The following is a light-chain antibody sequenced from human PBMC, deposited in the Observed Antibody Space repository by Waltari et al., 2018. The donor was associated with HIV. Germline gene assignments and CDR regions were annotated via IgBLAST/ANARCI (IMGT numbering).Light chain of an antibody. Sequence: EIVLTQSPDFQSVTPKEKVTLHCRASQSIGSKLHWYQQKPDQSPKLLIKHASQSFSGVPSRFSGSGSGTEFTLTINGLEAEDVATYYCHQSDSLPWTFGQGSKVEIK. V-gene: IGKV6-21*01. CDR1: QSIGSK. CDR2: HAS. J-gene: IGKJ1*01. CDR3: HQSDSLPWT.